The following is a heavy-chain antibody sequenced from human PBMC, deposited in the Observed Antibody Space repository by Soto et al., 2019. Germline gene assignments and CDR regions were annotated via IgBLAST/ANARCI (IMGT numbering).Heavy chain of an antibody. CDR3: ARVTRGDYLLTFSLRGMDV. J-gene: IGHJ6*02. CDR2: INDSGIT. V-gene: IGHV4-34*01. CDR1: GGSFSGYY. Sequence: SETLSLTCSVYGGSFSGYYWSWIRQPPGKGLEWIGEINDSGITNYNPSLKSRVTMSVDTSKNQLSLKLNSVTAADTAVYYCARVTRGDYLLTFSLRGMDVWGQGATVTVSS. D-gene: IGHD4-17*01.